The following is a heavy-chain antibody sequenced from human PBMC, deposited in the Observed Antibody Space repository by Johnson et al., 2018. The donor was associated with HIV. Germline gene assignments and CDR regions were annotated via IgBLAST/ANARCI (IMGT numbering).Heavy chain of an antibody. J-gene: IGHJ3*02. V-gene: IGHV3-20*04. Sequence: VLLVESGGGVVWPGGSLRLSCAASGLTFEDHDMSWVRQIPGKGPEWVPGFNWYGGSTGYADSVKGRLTISRDNSTNTLYLAINSLRAEDTAVYYCASGSPVIGGTIGIWGQGTMVTVSS. CDR2: FNWYGGST. CDR1: GLTFEDHD. CDR3: ASGSPVIGGTIGI. D-gene: IGHD1-26*01.